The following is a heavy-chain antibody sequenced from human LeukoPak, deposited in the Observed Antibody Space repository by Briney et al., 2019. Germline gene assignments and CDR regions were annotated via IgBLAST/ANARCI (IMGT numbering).Heavy chain of an antibody. V-gene: IGHV1-2*02. CDR3: ARDASAFDI. CDR2: LNPNSADT. Sequence: GASVKVSCKASGYTFTGYYMHWVRQAPGQGLEWIGWLNPNSADTTYAQKFLGRVTMTRATSSSTAFMELSGLTSDDTAVYYCARDASAFDIWGQGTLVSVSS. CDR1: GYTFTGYY. J-gene: IGHJ3*02.